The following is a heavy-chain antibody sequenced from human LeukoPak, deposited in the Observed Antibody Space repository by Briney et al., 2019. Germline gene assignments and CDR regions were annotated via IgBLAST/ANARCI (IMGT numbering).Heavy chain of an antibody. V-gene: IGHV3-74*01. D-gene: IGHD3-22*01. Sequence: PGGSLRLSSTASGCTLSSYEMNGVGQAPGKGLVWVSRINSDGSGTIYADSVKGRFTISRDNAKNTLYLQMSSLRAEDTAVYYCARVLSGDTSGYYYWGQGTLVTVSS. CDR1: GCTLSSYE. CDR2: INSDGSGT. J-gene: IGHJ4*02. CDR3: ARVLSGDTSGYYY.